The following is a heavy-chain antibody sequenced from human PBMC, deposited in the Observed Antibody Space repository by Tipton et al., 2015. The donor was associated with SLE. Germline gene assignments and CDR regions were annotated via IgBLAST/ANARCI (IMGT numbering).Heavy chain of an antibody. CDR1: GGAFNTYA. CDR2: IIPIFGIA. D-gene: IGHD3-16*02. J-gene: IGHJ2*01. CDR3: AQAEGCRRRHPCYTGYYDL. Sequence: QSGPEVKKPGSSQKVSCKASGGAFNTYAINWVRQAPGQGLEWMGRIIPIFGIADYAQNFQARVTITADESSNTAYMELSSLRSGDTAVYSRAQAEGCRRRHPCYTGYYDLGGRRSLVTVSS. V-gene: IGHV1-69*01.